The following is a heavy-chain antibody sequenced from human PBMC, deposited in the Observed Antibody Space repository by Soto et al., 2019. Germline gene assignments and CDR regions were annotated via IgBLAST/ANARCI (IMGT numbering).Heavy chain of an antibody. Sequence: PSETLSLTCAVSGYSISSGHHWTWIRQPPGKGLEWIGTLYQSGDTYYTPSLESRVSISVDTSKNHLSLNLASVTAADSDVYYCASPSAFSSAGRCNSGWFDPWGQGILVTVSS. CDR2: LYQSGDT. D-gene: IGHD2-15*01. CDR3: ASPSAFSSAGRCNSGWFDP. J-gene: IGHJ5*02. V-gene: IGHV4-38-2*01. CDR1: GYSISSGHH.